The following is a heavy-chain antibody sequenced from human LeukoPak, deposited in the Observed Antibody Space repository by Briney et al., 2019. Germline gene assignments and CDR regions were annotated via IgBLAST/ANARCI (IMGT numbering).Heavy chain of an antibody. Sequence: SVKLSCKASGYTFTSYGISWVPQAPGQGLEWMGWISAYNGNTNYAQKLQGRVTMTTDTSTSTAYMELRSLRSDDTAVYYCARDYGDYDLNLYYYGIDVWGQGTTVTVSS. J-gene: IGHJ6*02. D-gene: IGHD4-17*01. CDR1: GYTFTSYG. CDR3: ARDYGDYDLNLYYYGIDV. V-gene: IGHV1-18*01. CDR2: ISAYNGNT.